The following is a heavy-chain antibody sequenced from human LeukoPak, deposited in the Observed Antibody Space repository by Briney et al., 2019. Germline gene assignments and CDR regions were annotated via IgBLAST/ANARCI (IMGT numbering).Heavy chain of an antibody. CDR1: AHSFTTYS. V-gene: IGHV5-51*01. CDR2: IYSGDSDI. J-gene: IGHJ5*02. Sequence: GESLKISCTGSAHSFTTYSILWVRQLPGKGLEWMGIIYSGDSDIEYSPSLQGQVTISADKSINSAYLQWSSLKASDTAMYYCARLADRWFDPWGQGTLVTVSS. CDR3: ARLADRWFDP.